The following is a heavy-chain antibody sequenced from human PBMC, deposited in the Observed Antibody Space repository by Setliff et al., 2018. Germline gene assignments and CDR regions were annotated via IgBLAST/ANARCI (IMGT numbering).Heavy chain of an antibody. V-gene: IGHV4-39*01. J-gene: IGHJ6*03. CDR2: IYYSGST. Sequence: LSLTCTVSGGSISSGNYYWGLIRQPPGKGLEWVATIYYSGSTYSNPSLKSRLIISVGAPDNQFSVKLSSVTAADTAVYYCARHKSNGSGSYPSLYMDVWGKGIMVTVSS. CDR3: ARHKSNGSGSYPSLYMDV. D-gene: IGHD3-10*01. CDR1: GGSISSGNYY.